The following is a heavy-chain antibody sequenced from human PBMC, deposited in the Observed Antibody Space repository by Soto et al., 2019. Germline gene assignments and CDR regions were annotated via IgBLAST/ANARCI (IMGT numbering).Heavy chain of an antibody. CDR1: GFTFSDFW. Sequence: PGGSLRLSCAASGFTFSDFWMTWVRQAPGKGLEWVANIKQDGSVKYYVDSVEGRFTISRDNAKNSLYLQLNSLRAEDTAVYYCTSLGMVRGVISYWGQGTLVTVSS. D-gene: IGHD3-10*01. CDR2: IKQDGSVK. J-gene: IGHJ4*02. CDR3: TSLGMVRGVISY. V-gene: IGHV3-7*01.